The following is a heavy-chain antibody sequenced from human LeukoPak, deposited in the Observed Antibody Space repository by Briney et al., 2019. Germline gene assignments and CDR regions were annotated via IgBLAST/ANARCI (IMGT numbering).Heavy chain of an antibody. CDR1: GGSFSGYY. V-gene: IGHV4-34*01. CDR2: INHSGST. CDR3: ASTYYYGSGSYTRSDY. J-gene: IGHJ4*02. Sequence: SETLSLTCAVYGGSFSGYYWSWIRQPPGKGLEWIGEINHSGSTNYNPSLKSRVTTSVDTSKNQFSLKLSSVTAADTAVYYCASTYYYGSGSYTRSDYWGQGTLVTVSS. D-gene: IGHD3-10*01.